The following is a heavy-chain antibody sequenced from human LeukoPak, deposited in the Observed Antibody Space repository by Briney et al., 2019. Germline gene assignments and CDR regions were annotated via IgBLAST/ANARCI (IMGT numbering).Heavy chain of an antibody. CDR2: ISSSSSTI. CDR1: GFTFSSYS. Sequence: GGSLRLSCAASGFTFSSYSMNWVRQAPGKGLEWVSYISSSSSTIYYADSVKGRFTISRDNVKNSLYLQMSSLRSEDTAVYYCARDPSRRITIFVRGSGMDVWGQGTTVTVSS. J-gene: IGHJ6*02. CDR3: ARDPSRRITIFVRGSGMDV. V-gene: IGHV3-48*01. D-gene: IGHD3-3*01.